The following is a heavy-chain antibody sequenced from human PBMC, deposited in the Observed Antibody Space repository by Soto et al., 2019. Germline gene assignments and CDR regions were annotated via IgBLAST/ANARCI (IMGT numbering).Heavy chain of an antibody. J-gene: IGHJ6*02. CDR3: ASYGRYCSSTSCYRYGMDV. CDR2: INAGNGNT. V-gene: IGHV1-3*01. D-gene: IGHD2-2*01. Sequence: ASVKVSCKASGYTFTSYAMHWVRRAPGQRREWMGWINAGNGNTKYSQKFQGRVTITRDTSASTAYMELSSLRSEDTAVYYCASYGRYCSSTSCYRYGMDVWGQGTTVTVSS. CDR1: GYTFTSYA.